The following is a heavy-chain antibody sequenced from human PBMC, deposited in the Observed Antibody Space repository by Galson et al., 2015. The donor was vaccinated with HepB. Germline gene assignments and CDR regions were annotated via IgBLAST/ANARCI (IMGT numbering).Heavy chain of an antibody. V-gene: IGHV3-43*01. CDR2: ISWDGGST. J-gene: IGHJ6*03. Sequence: RLSCAASEFTFDDYTMHWVRQAPGKGLEWVSLISWDGGSTYYADSVKGRFTISRDNSKNSLYLQMNSLRTEDTALYYCAKGGSSSWYNIGYYMDVWGKGTTVTVSS. D-gene: IGHD6-13*01. CDR1: EFTFDDYT. CDR3: AKGGSSSWYNIGYYMDV.